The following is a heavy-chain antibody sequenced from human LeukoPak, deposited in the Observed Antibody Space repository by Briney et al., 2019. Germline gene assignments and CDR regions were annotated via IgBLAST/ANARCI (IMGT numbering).Heavy chain of an antibody. D-gene: IGHD2-21*02. CDR1: GFTSTSSA. J-gene: IGHJ4*02. CDR3: AADMAGSAYCGGDCYSY. V-gene: IGHV1-58*01. CDR2: IVVGSGKT. Sequence: SVKVSCKASGFTSTSSAVQWVRQARGQRLEWIGWIVVGSGKTNYAQKIQERVTITRDMSTSTAYMELSSLRSEDTAVYYCAADMAGSAYCGGDCYSYWGQGTLVTVSS.